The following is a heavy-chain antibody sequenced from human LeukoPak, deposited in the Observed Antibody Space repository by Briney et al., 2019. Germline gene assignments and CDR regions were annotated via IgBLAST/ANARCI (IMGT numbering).Heavy chain of an antibody. J-gene: IGHJ4*02. CDR1: GGSISSYY. V-gene: IGHV4-59*01. CDR3: ATFSGWFDY. CDR2: IYYSGST. D-gene: IGHD6-19*01. Sequence: SETLSLTCTVSGGSISSYYWSWIRQPPGKGLEWIGYIYYSGSTNYNPSLKSRVTISVDTSKNQFSLKLSSVTAADTAVYYCATFSGWFDYWGQGTLVTVSS.